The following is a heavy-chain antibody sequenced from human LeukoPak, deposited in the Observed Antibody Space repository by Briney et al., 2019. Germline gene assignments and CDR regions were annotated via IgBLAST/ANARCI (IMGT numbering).Heavy chain of an antibody. CDR3: ARADCSGGSCYAFDI. J-gene: IGHJ3*02. Sequence: PSETLSLTCSVSGASISTYYWSWIRQPPGKGLEWIGYIYYSGSTNYNPSLKSRVTMSVDTSKNQFSLKLSSVTAADTAVYYCARADCSGGSCYAFDIWGQGTMVTVSS. V-gene: IGHV4-59*01. CDR1: GASISTYY. CDR2: IYYSGST. D-gene: IGHD2-15*01.